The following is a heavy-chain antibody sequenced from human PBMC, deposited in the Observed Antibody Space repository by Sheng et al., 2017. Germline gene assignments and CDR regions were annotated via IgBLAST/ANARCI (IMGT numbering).Heavy chain of an antibody. V-gene: IGHV3-48*01. J-gene: IGHJ4*02. D-gene: IGHD2-15*01. CDR3: ARYPSTLRSGY. CDR2: ISSSSSTI. CDR1: GFTFSSYS. Sequence: EVQLVESGGGLVQPGGSLRLSCAASGFTFSSYSMNWVRQAPGKGLEWVSYISSSSSTIYYADSVKGRFTISRDNAKNSLYLQMNSLRAEDTAVYYCARYPSTLRSGYWGQGTLVTVS.